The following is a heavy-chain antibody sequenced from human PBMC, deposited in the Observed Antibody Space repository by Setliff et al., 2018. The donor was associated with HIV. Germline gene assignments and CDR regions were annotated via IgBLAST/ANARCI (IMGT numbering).Heavy chain of an antibody. CDR1: GGSISSYY. J-gene: IGHJ4*02. V-gene: IGHV4-4*09. CDR3: ARGLSFYDPGGFDY. CDR2: IYTSGST. D-gene: IGHD3-22*01. Sequence: TSETLSLTCTVSGGSISSYYWSWIRQPPGKGLEWIGYIYTSGSTYYNPSLKSRVTISVDTSKNQFSLKLSSVTAADTAVYYCARGLSFYDPGGFDYWGQGTLVTSPQ.